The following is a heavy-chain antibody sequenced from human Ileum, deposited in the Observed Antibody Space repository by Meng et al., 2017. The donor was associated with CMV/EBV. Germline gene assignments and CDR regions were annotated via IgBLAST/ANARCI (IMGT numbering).Heavy chain of an antibody. CDR1: GFTFRTYD. J-gene: IGHJ4*02. D-gene: IGHD3-10*01. CDR3: VRGGFGEFDY. Sequence: GESLKISCAASGFTFRTYDMHWVRQVTGKRLEWVSGIGSDGNTYYPGSVKGRFTISRDIAKNSLSLQMSSLRAGDTAVYYCVRGGFGEFDYWGQGTLVTVSS. V-gene: IGHV3-13*01. CDR2: IGSDGNT.